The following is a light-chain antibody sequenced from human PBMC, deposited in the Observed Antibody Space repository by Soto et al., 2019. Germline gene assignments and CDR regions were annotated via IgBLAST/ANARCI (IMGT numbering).Light chain of an antibody. CDR1: QSVSSN. CDR2: GAS. V-gene: IGKV3-15*01. J-gene: IGKJ1*01. Sequence: ETVMTQSPATLSVSPGERATLSCRASQSVSSNLAWYQQKPGQAPRLLIYGASTRATGIPARFSGSGSGTEFTLTISSLHSEDFAVYYCQQYNNWWTFGQGTKVEIK. CDR3: QQYNNWWT.